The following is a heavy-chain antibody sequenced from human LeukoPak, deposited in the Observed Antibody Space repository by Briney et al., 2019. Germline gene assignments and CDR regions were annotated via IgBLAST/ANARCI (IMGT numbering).Heavy chain of an antibody. CDR2: ISGSGRST. CDR1: GFTFTNYG. D-gene: IGHD2-15*01. J-gene: IGHJ4*02. CDR3: AKALVVAVDASRAFDN. V-gene: IGHV3-23*01. Sequence: GGSLRLSCAASGFTFTNYGMIWVRQAPGRGLEWVSAISGSGRSTYYADSVKGRFTISRDNSKNMLYLHMNSLRGEDTAIYYCAKALVVAVDASRAFDNWGQGTLVTVSS.